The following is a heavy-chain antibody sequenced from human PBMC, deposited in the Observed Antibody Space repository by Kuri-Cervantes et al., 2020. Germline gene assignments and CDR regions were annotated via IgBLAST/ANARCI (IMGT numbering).Heavy chain of an antibody. J-gene: IGHJ4*02. CDR3: ARDAVSATTARVFDY. D-gene: IGHD1-26*01. Sequence: ASVKVSCKASGYTFTSCGTSWVRQAPGQGLEWMGWISAYNGNTKYAQKLQGRVTMTTDTSTSTAYMELRSLRSDDTAVYYCARDAVSATTARVFDYWGQGTLVTVSS. CDR2: ISAYNGNT. V-gene: IGHV1-18*01. CDR1: GYTFTSCG.